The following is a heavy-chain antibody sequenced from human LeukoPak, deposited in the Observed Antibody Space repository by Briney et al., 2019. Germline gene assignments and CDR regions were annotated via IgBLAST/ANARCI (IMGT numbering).Heavy chain of an antibody. J-gene: IGHJ1*01. CDR1: GLTFSSFW. V-gene: IGHV3-7*04. CDR2: IKRDGSEK. D-gene: IGHD3-22*01. Sequence: GGSLRLSCAASGLTFSSFWMSWVRQAPGKGLEWVANIKRDGSEKYYVDSVKGRFTISKDNAKNSLYLQMNSLRVEDTAVYYCARGEYYYDGGYWGQGTLVTVSS. CDR3: ARGEYYYDGGY.